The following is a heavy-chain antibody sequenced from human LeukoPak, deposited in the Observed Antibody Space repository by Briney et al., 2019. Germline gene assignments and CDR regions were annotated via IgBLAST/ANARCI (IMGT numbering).Heavy chain of an antibody. Sequence: ETLSLTCTVSGGSISSYYWSWIRQPPGKGLEWLGIIYPGDSDTRYSPSFEGQVTISADKSISTAYLQWTSLQASDNAMYYCARTISTIAARPSDYWGQGTLVTVSS. CDR3: ARTISTIAARPSDY. D-gene: IGHD6-6*01. J-gene: IGHJ4*02. V-gene: IGHV5-51*01. CDR2: IYPGDSDT. CDR1: GGSISSYY.